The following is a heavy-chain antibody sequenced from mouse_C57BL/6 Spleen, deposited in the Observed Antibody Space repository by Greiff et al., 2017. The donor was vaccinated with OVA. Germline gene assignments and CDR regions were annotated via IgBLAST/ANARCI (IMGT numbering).Heavy chain of an antibody. D-gene: IGHD2-4*01. J-gene: IGHJ3*01. CDR3: AREGDYDYPFAY. V-gene: IGHV1-82*01. Sequence: VQLVESGPELVKPGASVKISCKASGYAFSSSWMNWVKQRPGKGLEWIGRIYPGDGDTNYNGKFKGKATLTADKSSSTAYMQLSSLTSEDSAVYFCAREGDYDYPFAYWGQGTLVTVSA. CDR1: GYAFSSSW. CDR2: IYPGDGDT.